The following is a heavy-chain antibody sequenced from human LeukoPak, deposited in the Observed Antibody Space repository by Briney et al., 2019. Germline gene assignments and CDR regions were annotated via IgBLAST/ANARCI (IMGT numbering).Heavy chain of an antibody. CDR3: AKDTGDYYDSSGYYYAGWFDP. D-gene: IGHD3-22*01. CDR1: GFTFSTYG. Sequence: GGSLRLSCAASGFTFSTYGMYWVRQAPGKGLEWVAFIRLDESNKYYADSVKGRFTISRDNSKNTLYLQMNSLRAEDTAVYYCAKDTGDYYDSSGYYYAGWFDPWGQGTLVTVSS. V-gene: IGHV3-30*02. CDR2: IRLDESNK. J-gene: IGHJ5*02.